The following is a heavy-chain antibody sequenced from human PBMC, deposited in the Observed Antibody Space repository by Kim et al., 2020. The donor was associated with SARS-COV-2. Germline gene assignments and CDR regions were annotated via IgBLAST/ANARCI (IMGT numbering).Heavy chain of an antibody. CDR1: GYTFTSYG. V-gene: IGHV1-18*04. Sequence: ASVKVSCKASGYTFTSYGISWVRQAPGQGLEWMGWISAYNGNTNYAQKLQGRVTMTTDTSTSTAYMELRSLRSDDTAVYYCARVVVAATRPYYYGMDVWGQGTTVTVSS. CDR3: ARVVVAATRPYYYGMDV. D-gene: IGHD2-15*01. J-gene: IGHJ6*02. CDR2: ISAYNGNT.